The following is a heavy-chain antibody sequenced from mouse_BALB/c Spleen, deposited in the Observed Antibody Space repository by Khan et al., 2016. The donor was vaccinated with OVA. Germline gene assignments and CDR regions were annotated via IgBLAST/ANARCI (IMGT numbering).Heavy chain of an antibody. CDR3: AREYGWFPY. CDR2: VNPNNGDT. CDR1: GYSFTVYY. D-gene: IGHD1-1*01. J-gene: IGHJ3*01. V-gene: IGHV1-26*01. Sequence: EVKLHESGPDLVKPGASVKISCKASGYSFTVYYMTWVKQSHGKSPEWIGRVNPNNGDTNYNQKFKGKATLTVDKSSNTAYMELRSLTSEDSAVFYSAREYGWFPYWGQGTLVTVSA.